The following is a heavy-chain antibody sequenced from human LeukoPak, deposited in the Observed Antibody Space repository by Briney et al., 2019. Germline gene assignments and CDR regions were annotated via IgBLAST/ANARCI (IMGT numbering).Heavy chain of an antibody. CDR2: INSDGSST. D-gene: IGHD6-13*01. J-gene: IGHJ4*02. V-gene: IGHV3-74*01. Sequence: GGSLRLSCAASGFTFSSYWMHWVRQAPGKGLVWVSRINSDGSSTTYADSVKGRFTISRDNAKNALYLQMNSLRAEDTAVYYCAPTRGSSSWPFDYWGQGTLVTVSS. CDR3: APTRGSSSWPFDY. CDR1: GFTFSSYW.